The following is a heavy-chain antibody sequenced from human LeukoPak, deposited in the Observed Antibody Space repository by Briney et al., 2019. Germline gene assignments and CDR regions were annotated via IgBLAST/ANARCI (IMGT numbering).Heavy chain of an antibody. CDR2: IWYDGSDK. J-gene: IGHJ6*03. CDR3: AKVHQGYYYMDV. Sequence: GRSLRLSCAASGFTFGTYGMHWVRQAPGKGLEWVAVIWYDGSDKYYADSVKGRFTISRDNSNNTLYLQINSLRAEDTAVYYCAKVHQGYYYMDVWGTGTTVTVSS. CDR1: GFTFGTYG. V-gene: IGHV3-33*06. D-gene: IGHD2-2*01.